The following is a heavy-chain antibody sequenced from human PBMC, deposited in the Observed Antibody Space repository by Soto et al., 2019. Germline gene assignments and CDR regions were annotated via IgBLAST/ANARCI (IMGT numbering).Heavy chain of an antibody. V-gene: IGHV4-31*03. CDR1: GGSISSGGYY. CDR3: ASYLIGYCSGGSCYFDY. D-gene: IGHD2-15*01. Sequence: SETLSLTCTVSGGSISSGGYYWSWIRQHPGKGLEWIGYIYYSGSTYYNPSLKSRVTISVDTSKNQFSLKLSSVTAADTAVYYCASYLIGYCSGGSCYFDYWGQGTLVTVSS. CDR2: IYYSGST. J-gene: IGHJ4*02.